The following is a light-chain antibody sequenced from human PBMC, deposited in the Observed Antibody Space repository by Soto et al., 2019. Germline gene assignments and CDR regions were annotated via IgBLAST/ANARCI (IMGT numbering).Light chain of an antibody. J-gene: IGKJ1*01. CDR1: QSVSRNF. CDR3: QQYGSSPRT. CDR2: GAS. V-gene: IGKV3-20*01. Sequence: EIVWTQSPGTLSLSPGERATLSCRASQSVSRNFLAWYQQKPGQAPWLLIYGASYRAGGVPDRFSGGGSGTDFTLTISSLETEDFAVYYCQQYGSSPRTFGQGTKGDIK.